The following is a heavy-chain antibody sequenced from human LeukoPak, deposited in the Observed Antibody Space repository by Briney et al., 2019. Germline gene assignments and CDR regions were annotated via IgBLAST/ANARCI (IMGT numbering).Heavy chain of an antibody. J-gene: IGHJ5*02. CDR2: IYYSGST. D-gene: IGHD4-23*01. V-gene: IGHV4-31*03. Sequence: PSETLSLACTVSGGSISSGGYYWSWIRQHPGKGLEWIGYIYYSGSTYYNPSLKSRVTISVDTSKSQFSLKLSSVTAADTAVYYCARGGVVRYHLFDPWGQGTLVTVSS. CDR3: ARGGVVRYHLFDP. CDR1: GGSISSGGYY.